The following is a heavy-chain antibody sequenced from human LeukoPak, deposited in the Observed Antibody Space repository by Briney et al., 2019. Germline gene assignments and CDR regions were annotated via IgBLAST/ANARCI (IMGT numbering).Heavy chain of an antibody. CDR2: ISAYNGNT. J-gene: IGHJ4*02. CDR1: GYTFINFG. CDR3: ARAHYGDPPGDY. D-gene: IGHD4-17*01. Sequence: ASVKVSCTASGYTFINFGIYWVRQAPGQGLEWMGWISAYNGNTKYAQQFQGRVTMTTDTSTSTAYTELRSLRSGDTAVYYCARAHYGDPPGDYWGQGTLVTVSS. V-gene: IGHV1-18*01.